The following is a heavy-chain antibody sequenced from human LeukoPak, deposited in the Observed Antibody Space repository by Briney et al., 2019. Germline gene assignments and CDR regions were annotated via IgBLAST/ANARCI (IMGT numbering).Heavy chain of an antibody. CDR3: ARGRGDCSSTSCYLVYYYYYMDV. CDR2: INHSGST. D-gene: IGHD2-2*01. V-gene: IGHV4-34*01. Sequence: PSETLSLTCDVYGGSFSGYYWSWIRQPPGKGLEWIGEINHSGSTNYNPSLKSRVTISVDTSKNQFSLKLSSVTAADTAVYYCARGRGDCSSTSCYLVYYYYYMDVWGEGTTVTVSS. J-gene: IGHJ6*03. CDR1: GGSFSGYY.